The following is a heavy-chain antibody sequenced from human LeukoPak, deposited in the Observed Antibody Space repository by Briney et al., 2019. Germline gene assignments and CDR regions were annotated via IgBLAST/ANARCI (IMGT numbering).Heavy chain of an antibody. CDR2: LIGSSGDT. Sequence: PGGSLRLSCAASGFTFSTYSMSWVRQAPGKGLEWVSSLIGSSGDTYYADSVKGRFTISRDTSKNTLYLQMNSLRAEDTAVYYCAKDYSTSGLWYFDLWGRGTLVTVSS. V-gene: IGHV3-23*01. J-gene: IGHJ2*01. CDR1: GFTFSTYS. D-gene: IGHD2/OR15-2a*01. CDR3: AKDYSTSGLWYFDL.